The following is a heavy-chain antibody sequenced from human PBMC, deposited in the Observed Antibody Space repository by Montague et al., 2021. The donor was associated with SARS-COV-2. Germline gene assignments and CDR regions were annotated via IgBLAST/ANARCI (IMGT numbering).Heavy chain of an antibody. CDR3: ASLTLGYCSSTSCYSDWFDP. J-gene: IGHJ5*02. CDR2: INHSGST. Sequence: SETLSLTCAVYGGSFSDYYWSWIRQPPGKGLERIGEINHSGSTNYNPSLKSRVTISVDTSKNQFSLKLSSVTAADTAVHYCASLTLGYCSSTSCYSDWFDPWGQGTLVTVSS. CDR1: GGSFSDYY. V-gene: IGHV4-34*01. D-gene: IGHD2-2*02.